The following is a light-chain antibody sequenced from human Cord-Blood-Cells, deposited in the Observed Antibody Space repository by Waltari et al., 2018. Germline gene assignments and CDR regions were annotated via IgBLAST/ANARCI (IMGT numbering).Light chain of an antibody. V-gene: IGLV2-14*01. CDR3: SSYTSSSTYVV. Sequence: QSALTQPASVSGSPGQSITISCTGTSSDVGGYNYVPRYQQHPGKAPKLMIYEVSNRPSGVSNRFSGSKSGNTASLTISGLQAEDEADYYCSSYTSSSTYVVFGGGTKLTVL. CDR2: EVS. CDR1: SSDVGGYNY. J-gene: IGLJ2*01.